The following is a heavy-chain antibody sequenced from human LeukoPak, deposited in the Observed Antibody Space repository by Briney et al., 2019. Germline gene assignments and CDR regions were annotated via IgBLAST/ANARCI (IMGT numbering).Heavy chain of an antibody. CDR1: GGTFSKYA. V-gene: IGHV1-69*05. Sequence: SVKVSCKASGGTFSKYAISWVRQAPGQGLEWMGRIIPIFGTANYAQKFQGRVTITTDESTSTAYMDLSSLRSEDTAVYYCARAFLGAGDPYYFDYWGQGTLVTVTS. CDR3: ARAFLGAGDPYYFDY. CDR2: IIPIFGTA. J-gene: IGHJ4*02. D-gene: IGHD1-26*01.